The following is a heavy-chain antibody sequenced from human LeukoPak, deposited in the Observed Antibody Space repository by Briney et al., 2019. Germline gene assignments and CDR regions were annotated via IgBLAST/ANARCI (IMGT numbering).Heavy chain of an antibody. V-gene: IGHV4-59*08. CDR2: IYYSGNT. CDR3: ARRNDFDI. CDR1: GGSISGDH. Sequence: TSETLSLTCTVSGGSISGDHWNWIRQTPGKGLEWIGYIYYSGNTNYNPSLKSRVTISVDTSKNQFSLKLSSVTAADTAVYYCARRNDFDIWGQGTMVTVSS. J-gene: IGHJ3*02.